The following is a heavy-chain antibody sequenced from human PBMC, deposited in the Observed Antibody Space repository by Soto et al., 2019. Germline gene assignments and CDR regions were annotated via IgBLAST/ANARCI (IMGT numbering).Heavy chain of an antibody. J-gene: IGHJ6*02. CDR3: AGAIVATIGRYYYYGMDV. CDR2: ISAYNGNT. V-gene: IGHV1-18*01. D-gene: IGHD5-12*01. CDR1: GYTFTGYG. Sequence: ASVKVSCKASGYTFTGYGISWVRQAPGQSLEWMGWISAYNGNTNYAQKLQGRVTMTTDTSTSTAYMELRSLRSEDTAVYYCAGAIVATIGRYYYYGMDVWGQGTTVTVSS.